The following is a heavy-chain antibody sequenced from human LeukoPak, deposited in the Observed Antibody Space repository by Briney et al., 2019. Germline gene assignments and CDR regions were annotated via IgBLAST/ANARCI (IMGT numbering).Heavy chain of an antibody. CDR3: AREPLREGLDY. J-gene: IGHJ4*02. CDR1: GFTFSNSD. Sequence: GGSLRLSCAASGFTFSNSDMNWVRQAPGKGLEWVANIKQDGSEKYYVDSVKGRFTISRDNAKSSLYLQMNSLRAEDTAVYYCAREPLREGLDYWGQGTLVTVSS. V-gene: IGHV3-7*03. CDR2: IKQDGSEK.